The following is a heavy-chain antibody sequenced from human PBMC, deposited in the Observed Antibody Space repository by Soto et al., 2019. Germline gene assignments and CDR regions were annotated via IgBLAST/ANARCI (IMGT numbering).Heavy chain of an antibody. CDR2: IKSKTDGGTT. J-gene: IGHJ6*02. CDR1: GFTFSNAW. D-gene: IGHD2-15*01. CDR3: TTGLLAYYYYGMDV. V-gene: IGHV3-15*07. Sequence: GGSLRLSCAASGFTFSNAWMNWVRQAPGKGLEWVGRIKSKTDGGTTDYAAPVKGRFTISRDDSKNTLYLQMNSLKTEDTAVYYCTTGLLAYYYYGMDVWGQGTTVTVSS.